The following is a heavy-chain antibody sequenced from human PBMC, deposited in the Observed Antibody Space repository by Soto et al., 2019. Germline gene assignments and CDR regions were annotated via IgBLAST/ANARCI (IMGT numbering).Heavy chain of an antibody. D-gene: IGHD6-13*01. J-gene: IGHJ4*02. V-gene: IGHV3-53*01. CDR1: GCTVSSSY. Sequence: GGSLRLSCAASGCTVSSSYMSWVRQAPGKGLEWVSVLYGGGTTYYAGSVKGRFTISRDNSKNTLYPQLDSLRAEDTAVYYCARHPPTSSWPTALDYWGQGALVTVSS. CDR3: ARHPPTSSWPTALDY. CDR2: LYGGGTT.